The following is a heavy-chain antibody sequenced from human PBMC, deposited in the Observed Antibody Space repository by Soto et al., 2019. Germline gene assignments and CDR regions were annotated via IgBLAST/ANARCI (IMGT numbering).Heavy chain of an antibody. V-gene: IGHV3-66*01. CDR3: ARSANTYGSPFDY. J-gene: IGHJ4*02. CDR1: GFTVGNNY. CDR2: IHRGGST. Sequence: GGSLRLSCAASGFTVGNNYMIWVRQAPGKGLEWVSIIHRGGSTSYADSVKGRFTISRDSSKNILYLQINGLTADDTVVYYCARSANTYGSPFDYWGQGALVTVSS. D-gene: IGHD3-10*01.